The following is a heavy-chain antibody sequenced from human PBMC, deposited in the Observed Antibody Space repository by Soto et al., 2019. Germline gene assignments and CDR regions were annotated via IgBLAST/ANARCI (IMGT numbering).Heavy chain of an antibody. D-gene: IGHD2-15*01. V-gene: IGHV4-31*03. CDR1: GGSISSASYY. CDR3: ARGVVVASSPFDY. J-gene: IGHJ4*02. CDR2: IYYSGST. Sequence: QVQLQESGPGLVKPSQTLSLTCTVSGGSISSASYYWSWIRQYPGKGLEWIGYIYYSGSTYYNPSLRRRVSISLDTSKSRCALPLTSVTAADTASYYCARGVVVASSPFDYWGQGALVTVSS.